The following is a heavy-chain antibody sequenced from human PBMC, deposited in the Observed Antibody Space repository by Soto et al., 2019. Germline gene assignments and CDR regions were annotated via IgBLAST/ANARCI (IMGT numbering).Heavy chain of an antibody. CDR1: GFTFSNAC. CDR2: LKSKTDGGTT. CDR3: TYSPYGSYFDY. D-gene: IGHD4-17*01. Sequence: LRLSCAASGFTFSNACMTWVRQAPGKGLEWVGRLKSKTDGGTTDYAAPVKGRFTISRDDSKNTLYLQMNSLDTEDTAVYYCTYSPYGSYFDYWGQGTLVTVSS. V-gene: IGHV3-15*01. J-gene: IGHJ4*02.